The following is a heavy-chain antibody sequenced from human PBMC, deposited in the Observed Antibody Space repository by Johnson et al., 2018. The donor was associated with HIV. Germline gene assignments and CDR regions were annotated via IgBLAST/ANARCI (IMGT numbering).Heavy chain of an antibody. D-gene: IGHD1-1*01. Sequence: VQLVESGGGVVQPGGSLRLSCAASGFTFSSYGMHWVRQSPGKGLEWVGRIKSTTDGGTTDYAAPVKGRFTISRDDSKNNLYLQMNSLKTEDTAVYYCTTDRYAFDIWGQGTMVTVSS. V-gene: IGHV3-15*01. CDR1: GFTFSSYG. CDR2: IKSTTDGGTT. CDR3: TTDRYAFDI. J-gene: IGHJ3*02.